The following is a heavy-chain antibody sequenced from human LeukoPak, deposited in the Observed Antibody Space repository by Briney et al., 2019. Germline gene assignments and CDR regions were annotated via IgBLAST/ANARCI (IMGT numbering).Heavy chain of an antibody. J-gene: IGHJ4*02. CDR3: ATDDGVGSTGWFDY. CDR1: GYSISSGYY. CDR2: IYSGGDT. D-gene: IGHD6-19*01. Sequence: PSESLSLTCAVSGYSISSGYYWGWVRQAPGKGLEWVSLIYSGGDTSYADSVKGRFTISRDNSKNMLFLQMNSLRAEDTAVYYCATDDGVGSTGWFDYWGQGSLVTVAS. V-gene: IGHV3-53*01.